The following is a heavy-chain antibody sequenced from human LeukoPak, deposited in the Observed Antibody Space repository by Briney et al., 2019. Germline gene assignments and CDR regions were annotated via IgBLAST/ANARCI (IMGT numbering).Heavy chain of an antibody. J-gene: IGHJ6*02. CDR2: IYYSGST. CDR1: GVSISSSSYY. V-gene: IGHV4-39*07. Sequence: TPSETLSLTCTVSGVSISSSSYYWGWIRQPPGKGLEWIGSIYYSGSTYYNPSLKSRVTISVDTSKNQFSLKLSSVTAAGTAVYYCARESLPYDILTGYKAAGGMDVWGQGTTVTVSS. CDR3: ARESLPYDILTGYKAAGGMDV. D-gene: IGHD3-9*01.